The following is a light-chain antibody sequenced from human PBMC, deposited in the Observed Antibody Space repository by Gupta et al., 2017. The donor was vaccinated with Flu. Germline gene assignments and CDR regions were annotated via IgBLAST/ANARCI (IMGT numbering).Light chain of an antibody. CDR1: SLRKCY. CDR3: KAQDSTDNNQVV. V-gene: IGLV3-19*01. Sequence: QTIRITWQGDSLRKCYERCYQQQPEHAPRLFIYDKNSRPSGIPDRFSCSTSGNTASSTITGAQAEEEADYYYKAQDSTDNNQVVFGGGTKLTVL. J-gene: IGLJ2*01. CDR2: DKN.